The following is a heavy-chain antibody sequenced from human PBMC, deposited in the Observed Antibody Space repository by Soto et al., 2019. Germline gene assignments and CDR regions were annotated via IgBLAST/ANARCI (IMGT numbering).Heavy chain of an antibody. CDR1: GGTFSSYA. D-gene: IGHD3-10*01. CDR3: AAAGRITMVRGTSPYYYGMDV. V-gene: IGHV1-69*13. Sequence: ASVKVSCKASGGTFSSYAISWVRQAPGQGLEWMGGIIPIFGTANYEQKFQGRVTITADESTSTAYMELSSLRSEDTAVYYCAAAGRITMVRGTSPYYYGMDVWGQGTTVTVSS. CDR2: IIPIFGTA. J-gene: IGHJ6*02.